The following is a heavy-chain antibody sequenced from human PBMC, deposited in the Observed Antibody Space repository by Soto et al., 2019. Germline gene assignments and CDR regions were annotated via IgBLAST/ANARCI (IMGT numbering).Heavy chain of an antibody. J-gene: IGHJ6*02. D-gene: IGHD6-19*01. CDR3: AKGAVAGTPTSYYYYGMDV. CDR2: IIPIFGTV. V-gene: IGHV1-69*12. CDR1: GGTFRTYA. Sequence: QVQLLQSGAEVKKPGSSVRVSCEASGGTFRTYAISWVRQAPGQGLEWMGEIIPIFGTVNYAQKFQGGVTITAAXSXTXVXXDLRSLRSEDTAVYYCAKGAVAGTPTSYYYYGMDVWGQGTTVTVSS.